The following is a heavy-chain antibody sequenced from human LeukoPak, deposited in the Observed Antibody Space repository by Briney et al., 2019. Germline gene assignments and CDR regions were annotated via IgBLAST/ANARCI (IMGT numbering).Heavy chain of an antibody. CDR3: ARVYNWNRHYYYYYGMDV. D-gene: IGHD1-20*01. V-gene: IGHV1-69*13. Sequence: ASVKVSCKASGGTFSSYAISWVRQAPGQGLEWMGGIIPIFGTANYAQKFQGRVTITADESTSTAYMELSNLRSEDTAVYYCARVYNWNRHYYYYYGMDVWGQGTTVTVSS. CDR2: IIPIFGTA. CDR1: GGTFSSYA. J-gene: IGHJ6*02.